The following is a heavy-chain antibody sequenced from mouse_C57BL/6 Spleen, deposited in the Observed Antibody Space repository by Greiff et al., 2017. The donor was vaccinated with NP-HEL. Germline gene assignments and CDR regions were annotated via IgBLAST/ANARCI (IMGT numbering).Heavy chain of an antibody. J-gene: IGHJ4*01. D-gene: IGHD2-4*01. Sequence: VQLKESEGGLVQPGSSMKLSCTASGFTFSDYYMAWVRQVPEKGLEWVANINYDGSSTYYLDSLKSRFIISRDNAKNILYLQMSSLKSEDTATYYCARVFYYDYDGGIDYWGQGTSVTVSS. CDR2: INYDGSST. CDR3: ARVFYYDYDGGIDY. CDR1: GFTFSDYY. V-gene: IGHV5-16*01.